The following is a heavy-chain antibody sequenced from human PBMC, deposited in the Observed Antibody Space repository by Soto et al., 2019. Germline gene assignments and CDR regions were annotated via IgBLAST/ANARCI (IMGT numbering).Heavy chain of an antibody. V-gene: IGHV3-74*01. CDR3: AREHSRSSEVFDY. D-gene: IGHD6-6*01. Sequence: PGGSLRLSCASSGFIFSSYCMHWVRQAPGKGLVWVALIKCDGSNTSYADSVKGRFTISRDNAKNTLYLQMNSLRAEDTAVYYCAREHSRSSEVFDYWGQGTRVTVS. CDR2: IKCDGSNT. CDR1: GFIFSSYC. J-gene: IGHJ4*02.